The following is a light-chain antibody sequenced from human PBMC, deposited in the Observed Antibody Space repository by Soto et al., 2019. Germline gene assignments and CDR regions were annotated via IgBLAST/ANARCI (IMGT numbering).Light chain of an antibody. J-gene: IGKJ4*01. CDR2: SAP. Sequence: AIRMTQSPSSFSASTGDRVTITCRASQALSNYLAWYQQKPGKAPDLLIYSAPTLQSGVPSRFSGSGSETEFSLTIRALQPEDFATYYCQQHSRYPLTFGGGTKVDIK. CDR1: QALSNY. V-gene: IGKV1-8*01. CDR3: QQHSRYPLT.